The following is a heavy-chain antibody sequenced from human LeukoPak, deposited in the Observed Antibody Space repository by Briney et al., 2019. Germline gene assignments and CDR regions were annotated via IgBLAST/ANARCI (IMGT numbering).Heavy chain of an antibody. CDR1: GYSFTTFW. Sequence: GESLKISCKGSGYSFTTFWVGWVRQMPGKGLEWMGIILPRDSDTRYNPSFQGQFTISADKSTNTAYLQWSSLKASDTAMYFCTRQTDTSFDPWGQGTLVTVSS. V-gene: IGHV5-51*01. CDR2: ILPRDSDT. CDR3: TRQTDTSFDP. J-gene: IGHJ5*02. D-gene: IGHD1-14*01.